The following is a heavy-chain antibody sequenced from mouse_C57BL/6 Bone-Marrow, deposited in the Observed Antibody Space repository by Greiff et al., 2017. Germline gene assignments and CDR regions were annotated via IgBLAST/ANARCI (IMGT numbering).Heavy chain of an antibody. CDR3: ARVPYYYGFDY. CDR2: ISDGGSYT. Sequence: EVNVVESGGGLVKPGGSLKLSCAASGFTFSSYAMSWVRQTPEKRLEWVATISDGGSYTYYPDNVQGRFTISRDTAKNNLYLQMSHLKSEDTAMYYCARVPYYYGFDYWGQGTTLTVSS. D-gene: IGHD1-1*01. CDR1: GFTFSSYA. V-gene: IGHV5-4*03. J-gene: IGHJ2*01.